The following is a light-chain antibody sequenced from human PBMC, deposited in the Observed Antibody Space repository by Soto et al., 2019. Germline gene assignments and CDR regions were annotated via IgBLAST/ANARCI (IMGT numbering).Light chain of an antibody. CDR2: DAS. CDR3: QQYQSLPPT. J-gene: IGKJ4*01. CDR1: QDISSY. V-gene: IGKV1-33*01. Sequence: DIQMTQSPSSLSASVGDRVTITCQASQDISSYLNWYQQKPGGAPNLLIYDASNLEAGVPSRFSGSGFGTDFTFTISSLQPEDFAIYYCQQYQSLPPTFGGGTKVEI.